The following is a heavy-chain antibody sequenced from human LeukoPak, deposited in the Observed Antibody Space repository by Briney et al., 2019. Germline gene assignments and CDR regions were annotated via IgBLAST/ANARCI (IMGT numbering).Heavy chain of an antibody. Sequence: GGSLRLSWAAAGFTFSSYGMHWVRQAPGKGLEWVAVIWYDGSNKYYADSVKGRFTISRDNSKNTLYLQLNSLRAEDTAVYYCARRDGYNGVDYWGQGTLVTVSS. CDR1: GFTFSSYG. CDR2: IWYDGSNK. V-gene: IGHV3-33*01. D-gene: IGHD5-24*01. J-gene: IGHJ4*02. CDR3: ARRDGYNGVDY.